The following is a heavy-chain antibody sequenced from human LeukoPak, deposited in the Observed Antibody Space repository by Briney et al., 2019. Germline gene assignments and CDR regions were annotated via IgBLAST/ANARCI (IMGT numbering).Heavy chain of an antibody. J-gene: IGHJ5*02. CDR1: GGSISSSSYY. V-gene: IGHV4-39*01. CDR2: IYYSGST. CDR3: ARSIAARQGGWFDP. Sequence: KASETLSLTCTVSGGSISSSSYYWGWIRQPPGKGLEWIGSIYYSGSTYYNPSLKSRVTISVDTSKNQFSLKLSSVTAADTAVYYCARSIAARQGGWFDPWGQGTLVTVSS. D-gene: IGHD6-6*01.